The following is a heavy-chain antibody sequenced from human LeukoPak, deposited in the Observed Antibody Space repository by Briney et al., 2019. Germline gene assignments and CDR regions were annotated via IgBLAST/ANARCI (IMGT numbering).Heavy chain of an antibody. CDR1: GYSFTTYW. D-gene: IGHD3-3*01. CDR2: IYPGDSDT. V-gene: IGHV5-51*01. Sequence: GASLEISSKGSGYSFTTYWNGCVRQLPGKDLVGLGSIYPGDSDTRYNPSFQGQVTISADTSISTSYLKWSSLTASDTAMYYCARSGVVTFYQYMDVSGTGTTVTVSS. J-gene: IGHJ6*03. CDR3: ARSGVVTFYQYMDV.